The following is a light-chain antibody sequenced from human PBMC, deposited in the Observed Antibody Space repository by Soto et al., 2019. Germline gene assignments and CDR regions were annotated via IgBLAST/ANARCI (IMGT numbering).Light chain of an antibody. Sequence: EIVLTQSPGTLSLSPGERATLSCRASQSVSSSYLAWYQQKPGQAPRLLIYGASSRATGIPDRFSGSGSGTDCTLTISRRKSPDFVVYYSQHYGPSPYTFGQGTKLEIK. V-gene: IGKV3-20*01. CDR1: QSVSSSY. J-gene: IGKJ2*01. CDR3: QHYGPSPYT. CDR2: GAS.